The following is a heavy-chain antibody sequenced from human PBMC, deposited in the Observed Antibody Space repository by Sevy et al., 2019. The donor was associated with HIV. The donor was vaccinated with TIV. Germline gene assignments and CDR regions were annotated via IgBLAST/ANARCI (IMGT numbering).Heavy chain of an antibody. CDR2: IWYDGTIK. CDR3: ARGGGYCGGDCYSIDY. V-gene: IGHV3-33*08. J-gene: IGHJ4*02. D-gene: IGHD2-21*02. Sequence: GGSLRLSCAASGFTVSSDYMTWVRQAPGKGLEWVALIWYDGTIKYYADSVKGRFTISRDNSKDTLFLQMNSLTPEDTAVYYCARGGGYCGGDCYSIDYWGQGALVTVSS. CDR1: GFTVSSDY.